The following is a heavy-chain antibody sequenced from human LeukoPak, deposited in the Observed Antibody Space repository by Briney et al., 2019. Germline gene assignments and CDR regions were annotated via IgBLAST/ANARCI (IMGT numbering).Heavy chain of an antibody. D-gene: IGHD2-8*01. CDR2: ISGSSSVI. V-gene: IGHV3-21*01. Sequence: GGSLRLSCAASGFTFSSYSMNWVRQAPGKVLDWVSSISGSSSVIYSADSVKGRFTISRDNAENSLYLQMHSLRAEDTAVYYCARDHFTVLTFTFDYWGQGTLVSVSS. CDR1: GFTFSSYS. J-gene: IGHJ4*02. CDR3: ARDHFTVLTFTFDY.